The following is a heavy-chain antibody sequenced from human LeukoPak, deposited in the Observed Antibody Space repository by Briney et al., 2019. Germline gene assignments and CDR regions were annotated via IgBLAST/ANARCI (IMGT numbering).Heavy chain of an antibody. CDR1: GFTFSSYA. CDR3: ARPATAARNSNFDY. CDR2: ISSSSSTI. Sequence: GGSLRLSCAASGFTFSSYAMNWVRQAPGKGLEWVSYISSSSSTIYYADSVKGRFTISRDNAKNSLYLQMNSLRDEDTAVYYCARPATAARNSNFDYWGQGTLVTVSS. D-gene: IGHD2-21*02. V-gene: IGHV3-48*02. J-gene: IGHJ4*02.